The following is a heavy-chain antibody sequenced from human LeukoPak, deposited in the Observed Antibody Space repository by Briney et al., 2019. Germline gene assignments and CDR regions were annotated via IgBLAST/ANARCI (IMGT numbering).Heavy chain of an antibody. CDR2: INPSGGST. V-gene: IGHV1-46*01. CDR1: GYTFTSYY. J-gene: IGHJ5*02. Sequence: VASVKVSCKASGYTFTSYYMHWVRQAPGQGLEWMGIINPSGGSTSYAQKFQGRVTMTRDTSTSTVYMELSSLRSEDTAVYYCARDWSVVVVPAAIPGWFDPWGQGTLVTVSS. D-gene: IGHD2-2*02. CDR3: ARDWSVVVVPAAIPGWFDP.